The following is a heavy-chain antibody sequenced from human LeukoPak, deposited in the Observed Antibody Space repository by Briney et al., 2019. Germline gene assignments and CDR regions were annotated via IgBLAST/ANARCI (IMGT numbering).Heavy chain of an antibody. V-gene: IGHV1-2*04. Sequence: ASVKVSCKASGYAFTGYYMHWVRQAPGQGLEWMGWINPNSGGTNYAQKFQGWVTMTRDTSISTVYVELSRLRSDDTAVYYCARSDSYTWFDPWGQGTLVTVSS. J-gene: IGHJ5*02. D-gene: IGHD2-15*01. CDR3: ARSDSYTWFDP. CDR2: INPNSGGT. CDR1: GYAFTGYY.